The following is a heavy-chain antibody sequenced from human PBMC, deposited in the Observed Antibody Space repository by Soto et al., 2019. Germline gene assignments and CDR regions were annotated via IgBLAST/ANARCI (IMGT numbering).Heavy chain of an antibody. CDR3: ARDKTSYYDVSGIFDI. CDR1: GFNVSSNY. D-gene: IGHD3-22*01. CDR2: FYSGGRT. Sequence: LGGSLRLSCAASGFNVSSNYMTWVRQAPGKGLEWVSVFYSGGRTYYADSVKGRFTISRDNSKNTLYLQMNSLRAEDTAVYYCARDKTSYYDVSGIFDIWGQGTMVTV. J-gene: IGHJ3*02. V-gene: IGHV3-53*01.